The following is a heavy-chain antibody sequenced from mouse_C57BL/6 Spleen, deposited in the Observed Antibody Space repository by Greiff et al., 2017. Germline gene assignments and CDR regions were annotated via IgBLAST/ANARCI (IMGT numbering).Heavy chain of an antibody. J-gene: IGHJ1*03. D-gene: IGHD1-1*01. Sequence: QVQLQQPGAELVMPGASVKLSCKASGYTFTSYWMHWVKQRPGQGLEWIGELDPSDGYTKYNQKFKGKATLTADKSSSTAYMQLRSLTSEDSAVYYCARLRRSSWYFDVRGTGTTVTVSS. V-gene: IGHV1-69*01. CDR2: LDPSDGYT. CDR3: ARLRRSSWYFDV. CDR1: GYTFTSYW.